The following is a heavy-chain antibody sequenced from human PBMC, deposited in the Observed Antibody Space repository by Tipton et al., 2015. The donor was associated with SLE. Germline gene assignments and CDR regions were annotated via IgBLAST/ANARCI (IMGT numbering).Heavy chain of an antibody. CDR1: GYSFSTYW. Sequence: QLVQSGAEVKKPGESLRISCKGSGYSFSTYWITWVRQMPGKGLEWMGRIDASDSHTNYSPSFQGHVTISVDKSISTAYLQWRSLKASDTAMYYCARHEAMGVAAAGHYYYYMHVWGKGTTVTVSS. V-gene: IGHV5-10-1*01. CDR3: ARHEAMGVAAAGHYYYYMHV. J-gene: IGHJ6*03. D-gene: IGHD6-13*01. CDR2: IDASDSHT.